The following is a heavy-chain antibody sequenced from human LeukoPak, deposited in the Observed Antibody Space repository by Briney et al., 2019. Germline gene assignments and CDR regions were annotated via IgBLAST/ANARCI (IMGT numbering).Heavy chain of an antibody. CDR2: ISWNSGSI. CDR3: AKDIPPDY. CDR1: GFTFDDYA. V-gene: IGHV3-9*01. J-gene: IGHJ4*02. Sequence: GRSLRLSCAASGFTFDDYAMLWVRQAPGKGLEWVSGISWNSGSIGYADSVKGRFTISRDNAKNSLYLQMNSLSAEDTALYYCAKDIPPDYWGQGTLVTVSS.